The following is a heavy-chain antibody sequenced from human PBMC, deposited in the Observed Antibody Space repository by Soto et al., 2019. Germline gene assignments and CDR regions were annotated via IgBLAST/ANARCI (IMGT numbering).Heavy chain of an antibody. CDR2: IKQDGSEK. V-gene: IGHV3-7*01. CDR1: GFTFSSYW. CDR3: ARDLISSPYYYYGMDV. Sequence: GGSLRLSCAASGFTFSSYWMSWVRQAPGKGLEWVANIKQDGSEKYYVDSVKGRFTISRDNAKNSLYLQMNSLRAEDTAVYYCARDLISSPYYYYGMDVWGQGTTLTVTS. D-gene: IGHD3-3*02. J-gene: IGHJ6*02.